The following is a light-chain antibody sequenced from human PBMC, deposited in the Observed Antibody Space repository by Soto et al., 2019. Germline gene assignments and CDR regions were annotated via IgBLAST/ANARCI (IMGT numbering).Light chain of an antibody. CDR1: QDISSW. J-gene: IGKJ4*01. Sequence: DIQMTQSPSSVSASVGDTVTITCRASQDISSWVAWYQQKPGKAPKLLISAASSLQSGVPTRFSGSGSGTDFTLIISGLQPEDFATYFCQQCDSLPFTFGGGTKVEIK. CDR3: QQCDSLPFT. CDR2: AAS. V-gene: IGKV1-12*01.